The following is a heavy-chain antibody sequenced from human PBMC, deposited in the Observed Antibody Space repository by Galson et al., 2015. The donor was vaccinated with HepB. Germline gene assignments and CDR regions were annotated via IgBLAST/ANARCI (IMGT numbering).Heavy chain of an antibody. CDR2: ISGSGGST. CDR3: AKPGEREYCSSSSCYVLSDYYYMDV. CDR1: GFTFSSYA. J-gene: IGHJ6*03. D-gene: IGHD2-2*01. V-gene: IGHV3-23*01. Sequence: SLRLSCAASGFTFSSYAMNWVRQAPGKGLEWVSVISGSGGSTHYADSVKGRFTISRDNSKNTLYLQMNSLRAEDTAESYFAKPGEREYCSSSSCYVLSDYYYMDVWGKGTTVTVSS.